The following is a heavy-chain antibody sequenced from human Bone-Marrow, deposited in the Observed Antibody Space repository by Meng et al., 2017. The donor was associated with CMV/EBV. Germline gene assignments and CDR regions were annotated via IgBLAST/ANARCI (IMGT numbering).Heavy chain of an antibody. CDR1: TNTLTTYG. Sequence: ASVKVSCKASTNTLTTYGISWVRQAPGQGLEWMGWINAHSGNTKYAQKVQDRVTMTTDTSTTTTYMELRSLRSDDTAVYYCARDRGYGDARWFDPWGQGTLVIVSS. CDR2: INAHSGNT. CDR3: ARDRGYGDARWFDP. J-gene: IGHJ5*02. D-gene: IGHD4-17*01. V-gene: IGHV1-18*04.